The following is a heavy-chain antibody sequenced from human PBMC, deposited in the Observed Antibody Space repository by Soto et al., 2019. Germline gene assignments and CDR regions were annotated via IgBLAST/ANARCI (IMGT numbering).Heavy chain of an antibody. Sequence: EVQLLESGGGLVRPGGSLRLSCAASGFTFSSYAMNWVRRAPGKGLEWVSAISGGGGDTYYADSVEGRFTISRDNSKNTLYLQMNSLRTDDTAGYYCARGWQRDYRGQGTLVTVSS. CDR1: GFTFSSYA. CDR2: ISGGGGDT. D-gene: IGHD6-19*01. J-gene: IGHJ4*02. V-gene: IGHV3-23*01. CDR3: ARGWQRDY.